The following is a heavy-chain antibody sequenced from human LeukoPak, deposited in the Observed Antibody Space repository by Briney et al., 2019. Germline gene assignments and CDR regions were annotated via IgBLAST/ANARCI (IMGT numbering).Heavy chain of an antibody. D-gene: IGHD3-10*01. Sequence: PGGSLRLSCAASGFTFSSYAMHWVRQAPGKGLEWVAVISYDGSNKYYADSVKGRFTISRDNSKNTLYLQMNSLRAEDTAVYYCARGEDYYGSGSHFDYWGQGTLVTVSS. CDR3: ARGEDYYGSGSHFDY. J-gene: IGHJ4*02. CDR2: ISYDGSNK. V-gene: IGHV3-30*04. CDR1: GFTFSSYA.